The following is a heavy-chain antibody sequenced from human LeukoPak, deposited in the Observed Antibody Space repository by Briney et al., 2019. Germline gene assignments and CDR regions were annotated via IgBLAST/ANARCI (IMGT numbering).Heavy chain of an antibody. CDR2: IWYDGSIQ. CDR1: GFTFSSYG. V-gene: IGHV3-33*01. J-gene: IGHJ4*02. CDR3: ARAGYCSGGSCYGSDY. Sequence: GGSLRLSCAASGFTFSSYGMHWVRQAPGKGLEWVVAIWYDGSIQYYADYVKGRFTISRDNSKNTMYLQMDSLRAEDTAVYYCARAGYCSGGSCYGSDYWGQGTLVSVSS. D-gene: IGHD2-15*01.